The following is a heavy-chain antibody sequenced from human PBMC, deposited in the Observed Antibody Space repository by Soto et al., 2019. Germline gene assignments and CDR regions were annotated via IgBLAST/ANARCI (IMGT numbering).Heavy chain of an antibody. CDR2: ISAYNGNT. J-gene: IGHJ4*02. V-gene: IGHV1-18*01. CDR1: GYTFTSYG. D-gene: IGHD3-10*01. CDR3: ASLYGSGTRYYFDY. Sequence: ASVKVSCKASGYTFTSYGISWVRQAPGQGLEWMGWISAYNGNTNYAQKLQGRVTMTTDTSTSTAYMELRSLRSDDTAVYYCASLYGSGTRYYFDYWGQGTLVTVSS.